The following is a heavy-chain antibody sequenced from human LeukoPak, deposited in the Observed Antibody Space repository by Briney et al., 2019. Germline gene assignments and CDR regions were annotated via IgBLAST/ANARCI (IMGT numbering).Heavy chain of an antibody. CDR1: GFTVSSNY. Sequence: PGGSLRLSCAASGFTVSSNYMSWVRQAPGKGLEWVSVIYSGGSTYYADSVKGRFTISRDNSKNTLYLQMNSLRAEDTAVYYCAREWELPPYYFDYWGQGTLVTVSS. J-gene: IGHJ4*02. D-gene: IGHD1-26*01. V-gene: IGHV3-66*01. CDR3: AREWELPPYYFDY. CDR2: IYSGGST.